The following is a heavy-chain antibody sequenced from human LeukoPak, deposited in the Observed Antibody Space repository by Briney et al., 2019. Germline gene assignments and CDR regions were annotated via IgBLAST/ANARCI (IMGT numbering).Heavy chain of an antibody. J-gene: IGHJ6*02. CDR3: AVLTMVTRSYGMDV. CDR1: GGSMSSSSYY. CDR2: IYYSGST. V-gene: IGHV4-39*01. Sequence: PSETLSLTCTVSGGSMSSSSYYWGWIRQPPGKGLEWIGSIYYSGSTYYNPSLKSRVTISVDTSKNQFSLKLSSVTAADTAVYYCAVLTMVTRSYGMDVWGQGTTVTVSS. D-gene: IGHD3-10*01.